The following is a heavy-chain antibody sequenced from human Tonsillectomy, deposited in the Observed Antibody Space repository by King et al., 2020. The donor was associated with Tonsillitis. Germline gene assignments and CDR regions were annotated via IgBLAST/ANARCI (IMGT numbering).Heavy chain of an antibody. CDR3: ARDMTGAPYNFDY. J-gene: IGHJ4*02. V-gene: IGHV1-69*01. Sequence: QLVQSGAEVKKPGSSVKVSCKASGGTFNSYTISWVRQAPGQGLEWMGGIIPIFGTANYAQKFQGRVTITADESTSTAYMEVSSLRSDDTAIYYRARDMTGAPYNFDYWGQGTLVTVSS. CDR2: IIPIFGTA. D-gene: IGHD3-9*01. CDR1: GGTFNSYT.